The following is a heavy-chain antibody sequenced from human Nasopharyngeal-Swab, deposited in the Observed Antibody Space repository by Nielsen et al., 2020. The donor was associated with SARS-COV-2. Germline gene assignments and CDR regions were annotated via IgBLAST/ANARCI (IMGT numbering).Heavy chain of an antibody. Sequence: WIRQPPGKGLEWVGRIRSKANSYATAYAASVKGRFTISRDDSKNTAYLQMNSLKTKGTAVYYCTRALEGSGPSSYYGMDVWGQGTTVTVSS. V-gene: IGHV3-73*01. J-gene: IGHJ6*02. D-gene: IGHD3-10*01. CDR3: TRALEGSGPSSYYGMDV. CDR2: IRSKANSYAT.